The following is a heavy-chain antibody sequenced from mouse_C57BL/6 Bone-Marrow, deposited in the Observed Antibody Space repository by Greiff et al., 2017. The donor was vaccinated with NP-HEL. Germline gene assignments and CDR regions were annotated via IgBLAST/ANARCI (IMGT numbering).Heavy chain of an antibody. D-gene: IGHD1-1*01. CDR2: ISSGGSYI. V-gene: IGHV5-6*01. CDR3: ARDEVNTVVDPDD. CDR1: GFTFSSYG. J-gene: IGHJ2*01. Sequence: DVHLVESGGDLVKPGGSLKLSCAASGFTFSSYGMSWVRQTPDKRLEWVATISSGGSYIYYPASVKGRFTISRANAKDTLYLQRSSMKSEDTAMYYCARDEVNTVVDPDDWGQGTTLTVSS.